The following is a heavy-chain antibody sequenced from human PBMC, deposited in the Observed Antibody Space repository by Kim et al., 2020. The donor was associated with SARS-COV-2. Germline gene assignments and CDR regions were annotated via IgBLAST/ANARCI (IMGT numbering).Heavy chain of an antibody. D-gene: IGHD5-12*01. CDR3: ATSPDPHFYEYFDY. CDR2: IISGSSTI. CDR1: GFTFSSYS. J-gene: IGHJ4*02. Sequence: GGSLRLSCAASGFTFSSYSMNCVRQAPVKGLEWVSYIISGSSTIYDADSVKGRFTISRDNAKNSLYLQMNSLRAEDTAVYYCATSPDPHFYEYFDYWGQGTLVTVSS. V-gene: IGHV3-48*04.